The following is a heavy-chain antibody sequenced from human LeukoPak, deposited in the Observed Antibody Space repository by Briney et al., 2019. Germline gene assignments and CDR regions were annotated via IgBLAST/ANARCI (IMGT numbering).Heavy chain of an antibody. D-gene: IGHD6-19*01. CDR3: ARDLGGDSSGWYRGYFDY. CDR2: IQYDGSNE. Sequence: QPGGSLRLSCAASGFTFSSYGMHWVRQAPGKGLEWVAYIQYDGSNEQYADSVKGRFTISRDNAKNSLYLQMNSLRAEDTAVYYCARDLGGDSSGWYRGYFDYWGQGTLVTVSS. J-gene: IGHJ4*02. CDR1: GFTFSSYG. V-gene: IGHV3-30*02.